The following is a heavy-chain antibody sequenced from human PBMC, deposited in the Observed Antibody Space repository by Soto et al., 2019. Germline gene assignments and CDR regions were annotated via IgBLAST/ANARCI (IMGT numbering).Heavy chain of an antibody. V-gene: IGHV4-34*01. CDR3: ARGRTAALIETRLFRVLFDL. Sequence: QVQLQQWGAGLLKPSETLSLTCAVSGGSLGGFHWSWIRQPPGKGLEWIGEISRSGSTNYGPCLKSRVTMSMDTSRNQVSLNLSSVTDADTAVYYCARGRTAALIETRLFRVLFDLRGHGNLVTVSS. D-gene: IGHD3-10*01. CDR2: ISRSGST. J-gene: IGHJ4*01. CDR1: GGSLGGFH.